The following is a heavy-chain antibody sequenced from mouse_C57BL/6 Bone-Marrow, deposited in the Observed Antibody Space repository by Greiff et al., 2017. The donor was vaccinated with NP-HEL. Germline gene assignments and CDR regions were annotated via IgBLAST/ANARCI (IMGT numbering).Heavy chain of an antibody. CDR3: ARHRLRFAY. Sequence: EVQGVESGGDLVKPGGSLKLSCAASGFTFSSYGMSWVRQTPDKRLEWVATISSGGSYTYYPDSVKGRFTISRDNAKNTLYLQMSSLKSEDTAMYYCARHRLRFAYWGQGTLVTVSA. CDR1: GFTFSSYG. V-gene: IGHV5-6*01. D-gene: IGHD3-2*02. J-gene: IGHJ3*01. CDR2: ISSGGSYT.